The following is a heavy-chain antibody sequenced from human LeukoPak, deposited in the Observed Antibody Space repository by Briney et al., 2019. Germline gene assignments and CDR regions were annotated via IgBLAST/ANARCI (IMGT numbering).Heavy chain of an antibody. D-gene: IGHD3-10*01. CDR2: IKQDGSEK. Sequence: QTGGSLRLSCAASGFTFSSYWMSWVRQAPGKGLEWVANIKQDGSEKYYVDSVKGRFTISRDNAKNSLYLQMNSLRAEDTAVYYCARARGGRVYYYYMDVWGKGTTVTVSS. V-gene: IGHV3-7*01. CDR1: GFTFSSYW. J-gene: IGHJ6*03. CDR3: ARARGGRVYYYYMDV.